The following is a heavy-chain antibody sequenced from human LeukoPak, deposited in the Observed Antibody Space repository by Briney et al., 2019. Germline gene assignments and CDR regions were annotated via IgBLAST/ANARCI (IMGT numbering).Heavy chain of an antibody. CDR2: IKQDGSEK. CDR1: GLTFSYYW. D-gene: IGHD3-16*01. Sequence: GGSLRLSCAASGLTFSYYWMDWVRQAPGKGLEWVANIKQDGSEKNYVDSVKGRFIISRDNAKNSLYLQMNTLRADDTAVYYCARDGFGTGSNWGQGTLVTVSS. J-gene: IGHJ4*02. CDR3: ARDGFGTGSN. V-gene: IGHV3-7*03.